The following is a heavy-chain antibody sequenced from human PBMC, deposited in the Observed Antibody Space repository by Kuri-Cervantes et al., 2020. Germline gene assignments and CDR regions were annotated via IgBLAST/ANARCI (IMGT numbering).Heavy chain of an antibody. V-gene: IGHV3-48*01. J-gene: IGHJ4*02. CDR1: GFTFSTYG. Sequence: GESLKISCAASGFTFSTYGMHWVRQAPGKGLEWVSYISTTSHIIIYADSVKGRFTVFRDNAKNSVFLQMNSLRVEDTAVYYCTRDFFDIWGQGVLVTVSS. CDR2: ISTTSHII. CDR3: TRDFFDI.